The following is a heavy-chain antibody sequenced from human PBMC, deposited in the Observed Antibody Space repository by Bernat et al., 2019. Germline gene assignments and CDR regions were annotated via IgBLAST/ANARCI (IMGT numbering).Heavy chain of an antibody. CDR2: ISYDGSNK. Sequence: QVQLVESGGGVVQPGRSLRLSCAASGFTFSSYGMHWVRQAPGRGLEWVAVISYDGSNKTYADSVKGRFTISRDNSKTTLYLQRNSLRAEDTAVYYCANEGGRAAAGPRHWGQGTLVTVSS. CDR3: ANEGGRAAAGPRH. V-gene: IGHV3-30*18. J-gene: IGHJ1*01. CDR1: GFTFSSYG. D-gene: IGHD6-13*01.